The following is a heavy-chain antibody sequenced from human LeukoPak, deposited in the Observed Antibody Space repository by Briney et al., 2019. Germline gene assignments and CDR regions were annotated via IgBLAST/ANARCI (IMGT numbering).Heavy chain of an antibody. CDR3: ARGPRQWLPRGWFDP. D-gene: IGHD6-19*01. CDR2: INHSGST. CDR1: GGSFSGYY. Sequence: SETLSLTCAVYGGSFSGYYWSWIRQPPGKGLEWIGEINHSGSTNYNPSLKSRVTISVDTSKNQFSLKLSSVTAADTAGYYCARGPRQWLPRGWFDPWGQGTLVTVSS. V-gene: IGHV4-34*01. J-gene: IGHJ5*02.